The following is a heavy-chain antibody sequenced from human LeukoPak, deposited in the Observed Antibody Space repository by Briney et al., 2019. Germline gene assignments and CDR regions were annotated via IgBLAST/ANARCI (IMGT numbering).Heavy chain of an antibody. J-gene: IGHJ3*02. CDR3: AVLLEATIFGVVTADPPGAFDI. Sequence: SETLSLTCTVSGGSISSSSYYWGWIRQPPGKGLEWIGSIYYSGSTYYNPSLKGRVTISVDTSKNQFSLKLSSVTAADTAVYYCAVLLEATIFGVVTADPPGAFDIWGQGTMVTVSS. D-gene: IGHD3-3*01. CDR2: IYYSGST. CDR1: GGSISSSSYY. V-gene: IGHV4-39*01.